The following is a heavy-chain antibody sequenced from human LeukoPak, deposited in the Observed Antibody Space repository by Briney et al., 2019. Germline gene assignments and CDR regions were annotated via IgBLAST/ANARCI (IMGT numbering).Heavy chain of an antibody. CDR1: GLTFSNYG. CDR3: AKGGSNNWSFDN. J-gene: IGHJ4*02. Sequence: GGSLRLSCAAAGLTFSNYGMHWVRQAPSKGLQWVAYIRYDGRNKYSADSVKGRFTIYRNKSKSTLYLQMNSLRPEDTAVYYCAKGGSNNWSFDNWGQGTLVTVSS. CDR2: IRYDGRNK. D-gene: IGHD1-1*01. V-gene: IGHV3-30*02.